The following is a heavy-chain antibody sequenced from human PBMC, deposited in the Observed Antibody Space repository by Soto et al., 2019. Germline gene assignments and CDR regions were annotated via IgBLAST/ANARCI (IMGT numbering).Heavy chain of an antibody. V-gene: IGHV3-15*07. CDR1: GFSITNTW. Sequence: EVQLVESGGGLVQPGGSLRLSCAASGFSITNTWMHWVRQAPGKGLEWVGRVKIKADGGTADYAAPVKGRFTVSRDDSKNTQYLQMNSLKMEDTAVYYCNSYPGFGGGHTPVWGQGTMVTVSS. D-gene: IGHD3-16*01. CDR3: NSYPGFGGGHTPV. CDR2: VKIKADGGTA. J-gene: IGHJ4*02.